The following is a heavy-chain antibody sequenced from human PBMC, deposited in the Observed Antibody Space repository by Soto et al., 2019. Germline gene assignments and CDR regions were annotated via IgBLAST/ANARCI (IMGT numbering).Heavy chain of an antibody. D-gene: IGHD3-22*01. J-gene: IGHJ4*02. Sequence: PGGSLRLSCAASGFTFSNAWMSWVRQAPGKGLEWVGRIKSKTDGGTTDYAAPVKGRFTISRDDSKSTLYLQMDSLKTEDTAVYYCTTEPYYYDSSGYLGWGQGTLVTVSS. CDR1: GFTFSNAW. CDR2: IKSKTDGGTT. V-gene: IGHV3-15*01. CDR3: TTEPYYYDSSGYLG.